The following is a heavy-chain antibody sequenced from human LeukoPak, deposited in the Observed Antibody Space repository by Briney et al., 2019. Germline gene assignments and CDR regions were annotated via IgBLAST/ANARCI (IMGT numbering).Heavy chain of an antibody. Sequence: GGPLRLSCAASGFTFSSNWMSWVRQAPGKGLEWVSNIKEDGGEKNYVDSVKGRFIISRDNAKNSLYLQMNSLRAEDTAVYYCARDFGYCSGGSCYTRMDVWGKGTTVTVSS. J-gene: IGHJ6*03. CDR3: ARDFGYCSGGSCYTRMDV. CDR2: IKEDGGEK. D-gene: IGHD2-15*01. V-gene: IGHV3-7*01. CDR1: GFTFSSNW.